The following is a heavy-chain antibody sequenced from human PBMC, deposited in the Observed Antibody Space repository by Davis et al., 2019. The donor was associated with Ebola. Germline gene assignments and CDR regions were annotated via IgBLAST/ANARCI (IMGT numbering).Heavy chain of an antibody. J-gene: IGHJ4*02. CDR1: GYTFTHYG. Sequence: AASVKVSCKASGYTFTHYGITWVRQAPGQGLEWMGWINPHNGNTNYAQNVQGRVIMTSDTATTTAYMEVGSLRSDDTAVYYCARDYEWWGQGTLVTVSS. V-gene: IGHV1-18*04. CDR3: ARDYEW. CDR2: INPHNGNT. D-gene: IGHD2-8*01.